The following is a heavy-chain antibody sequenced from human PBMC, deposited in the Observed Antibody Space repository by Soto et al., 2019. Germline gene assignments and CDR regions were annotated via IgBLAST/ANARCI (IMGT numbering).Heavy chain of an antibody. D-gene: IGHD6-13*01. J-gene: IGHJ4*02. Sequence: ASVKVSCKASGYSFTSYDINWVRQAAGQGLEWMGWLNTNSGRTGYAQKFQGRVTMTMDTSSSTAYMELSSLRSEDTAVYYCARRQLAFDYWGQGTLVTVSS. CDR3: ARRQLAFDY. CDR2: LNTNSGRT. CDR1: GYSFTSYD. V-gene: IGHV1-8*01.